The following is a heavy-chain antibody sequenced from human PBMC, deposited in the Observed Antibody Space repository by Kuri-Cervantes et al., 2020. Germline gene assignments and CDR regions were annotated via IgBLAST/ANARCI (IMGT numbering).Heavy chain of an antibody. CDR2: IYTSGST. J-gene: IGHJ6*02. CDR3: ARDLGSYYDFWSGYLGVSGYYYGMDV. D-gene: IGHD3-3*01. Sequence: ESLKISCAVYGGSFSGYYWSWIRQPAGKGLEWIGRIYTSGSTNYNPSLKSRVTMSVDTSKNQFSLKLSSVTAADTAVYYCARDLGSYYDFWSGYLGVSGYYYGMDVWGQGTTVTVSS. V-gene: IGHV4-4*07. CDR1: GGSFSGYY.